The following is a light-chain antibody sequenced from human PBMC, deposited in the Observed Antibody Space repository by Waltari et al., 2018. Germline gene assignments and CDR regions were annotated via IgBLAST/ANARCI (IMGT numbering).Light chain of an antibody. Sequence: DIVMTQSPDSLAVSLGERATIHCKSSHSVLYSSNNKNYLAWFQQKPVQPPRLLIYWASNRESGVTDGFSGSGSGRDFTLTVSSLKAEDEAVYYWQQYYSSPRTFGEGTKVEIK. CDR3: QQYYSSPRT. J-gene: IGKJ1*01. CDR1: HSVLYSSNNKNY. CDR2: WAS. V-gene: IGKV4-1*01.